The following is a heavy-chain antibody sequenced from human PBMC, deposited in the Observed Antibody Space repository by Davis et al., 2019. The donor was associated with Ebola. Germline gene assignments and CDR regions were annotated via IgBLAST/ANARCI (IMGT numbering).Heavy chain of an antibody. D-gene: IGHD6-19*01. CDR2: INHSGST. CDR3: ARLVLEQWLDY. V-gene: IGHV4-34*01. Sequence: SETLSLTCTVSGGSISSYYWSWIRQPPGKGLEWIGEINHSGSTNYNPSLKSRVTISVDTSKNQFSLKLSSVTAADTAVYYCARLVLEQWLDYWGQGTLVTVSS. CDR1: GGSISSYY. J-gene: IGHJ4*02.